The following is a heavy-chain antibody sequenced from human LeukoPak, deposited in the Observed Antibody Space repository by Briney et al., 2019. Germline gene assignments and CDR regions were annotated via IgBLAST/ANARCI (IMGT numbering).Heavy chain of an antibody. V-gene: IGHV1-8*01. CDR3: ARATRITIFGVVMGFGY. J-gene: IGHJ4*02. CDR1: GYTFTSYD. D-gene: IGHD3-3*01. Sequence: ASVKVSCKASGYTFTSYDINWVRQATGQGLEWMGWMNPNSGNTGYAQKFQGRVTMTRNTSISTAYMELSSLRSEDTAVYYCARATRITIFGVVMGFGYWGQGTLVTVSS. CDR2: MNPNSGNT.